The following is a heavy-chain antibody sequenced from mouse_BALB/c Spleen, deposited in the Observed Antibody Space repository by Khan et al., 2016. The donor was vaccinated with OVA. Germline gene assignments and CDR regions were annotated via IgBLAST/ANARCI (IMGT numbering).Heavy chain of an antibody. CDR2: INPRSDYT. CDR1: GYTFTSNT. V-gene: IGHV1-4*01. D-gene: IGHD2-14*01. Sequence: QVRLQQSGAELARPVASVKMSCKTSGYTFTSNTMHWVKQRPGQGLEWIGYINPRSDYTIYSQKFEDKATLTADISSSTAYMQLSSLTSDDSAVYYCTRRTTGYAMDYWGQGTSVTVSS. J-gene: IGHJ4*01. CDR3: TRRTTGYAMDY.